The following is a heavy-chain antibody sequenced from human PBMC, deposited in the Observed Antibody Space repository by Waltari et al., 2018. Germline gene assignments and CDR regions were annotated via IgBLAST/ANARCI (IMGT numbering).Heavy chain of an antibody. J-gene: IGHJ4*02. CDR1: GGSISSGSYY. V-gene: IGHV4-61*02. CDR2: VYTNGNT. D-gene: IGHD2-15*01. CDR3: ARDTPIWLAARRGLEY. Sequence: QVQLQESGPGLVKPSQTLSLTCTVSGGSISSGSYYWTWIRQPAGKGLEWIGRVYTNGNTNYNPSLKSRVTISLDTSKNRFSLNLTSVTAADTAVYFCARDTPIWLAARRGLEYWGPGSLVTVSS.